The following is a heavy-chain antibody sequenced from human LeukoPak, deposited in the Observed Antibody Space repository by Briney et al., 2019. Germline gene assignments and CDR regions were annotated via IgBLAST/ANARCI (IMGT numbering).Heavy chain of an antibody. CDR3: ARDNGVVHGVYYMDV. CDR2: IKQGGGEK. J-gene: IGHJ6*03. V-gene: IGHV3-7*01. Sequence: GGSLRLSCAASGVTFSNYWMTWVRQAPGKGLEWVSDIKQGGGEKLYVNSVRGRFTISRDNAKMSLFLQMNSLRAEDTAVYYCARDNGVVHGVYYMDVWGKGTTDSVSS. CDR1: GVTFSNYW. D-gene: IGHD3-3*01.